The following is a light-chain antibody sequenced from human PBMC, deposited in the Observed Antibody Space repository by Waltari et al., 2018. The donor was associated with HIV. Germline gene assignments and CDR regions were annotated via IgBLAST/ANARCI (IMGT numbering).Light chain of an antibody. CDR1: QTMDTF. Sequence: DIQMTQSRSSLSASVEDRVTITCRARQTMDTFLYCYQLTSWKPPRLLIVAASTLQRASPPRLAGGGSGTEFTLTVNSLQPEDFATYYCPQTSSTPPSVGPGPRLE. J-gene: IGKJ5*01. CDR3: PQTSSTPPS. V-gene: IGKV1-39*01. CDR2: AAS.